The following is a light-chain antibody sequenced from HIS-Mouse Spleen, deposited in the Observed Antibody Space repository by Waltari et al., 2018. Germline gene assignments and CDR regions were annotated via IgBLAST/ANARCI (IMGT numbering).Light chain of an antibody. CDR1: ALPKKY. Sequence: SYELTQPPSVSVSPGQTARITCSGDALPKKYAYWYQQKSGQAPVLVIYEDSNRPSGIPWRFSGSSSGTTVTLTISGVQAEDEADYYCQSADSSGTGWVFGGGTKLTVL. CDR2: EDS. V-gene: IGLV3-25*03. J-gene: IGLJ3*02. CDR3: QSADSSGTGWV.